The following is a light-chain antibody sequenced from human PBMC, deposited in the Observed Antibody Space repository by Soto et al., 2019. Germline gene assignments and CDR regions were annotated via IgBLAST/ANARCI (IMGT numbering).Light chain of an antibody. V-gene: IGKV3-20*01. CDR1: QSVSNNY. CDR3: QQYGSSGT. J-gene: IGKJ1*01. CDR2: GAS. Sequence: EIGLTQSTGTLSLSPGERATLSWRASQSVSNNYLAWYQQKPGQAPRLLIYGASNRATGIPDRFSGSGSGTDFTLTISRLEPEDFAVYYCQQYGSSGTFGPGTKVDIK.